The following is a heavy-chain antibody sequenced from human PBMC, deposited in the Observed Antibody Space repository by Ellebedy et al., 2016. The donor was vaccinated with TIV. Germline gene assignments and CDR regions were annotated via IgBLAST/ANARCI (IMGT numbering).Heavy chain of an antibody. D-gene: IGHD1-26*01. J-gene: IGHJ6*02. CDR3: AKHLGSLATYYYGMDV. Sequence: GESLKISXAASGFTFSSYAMNWVRQAPGKGLEWVAVISYDGSNKYYADSVKGRFTISRDNSKNTLYLQMNSLRAEDTAVYYCAKHLGSLATYYYGMDVWGQGTTVTVSS. CDR2: ISYDGSNK. CDR1: GFTFSSYA. V-gene: IGHV3-30*18.